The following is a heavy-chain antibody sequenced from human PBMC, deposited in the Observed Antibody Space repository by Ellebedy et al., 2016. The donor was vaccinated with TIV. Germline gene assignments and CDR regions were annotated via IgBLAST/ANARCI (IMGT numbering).Heavy chain of an antibody. CDR1: GYSFTSYW. CDR3: ARYYGSGSYYEKTISYGMDV. D-gene: IGHD3-10*01. CDR2: IYPGDSDT. V-gene: IGHV5-51*01. Sequence: ASVKVSCKGSGYSFTSYWIGWVRQMPGKGLEWMGIIYPGDSDTRYSPSFQGQVTISADKSISTAYLQWSSLKASDTAIYYCARYYGSGSYYEKTISYGMDVWGQGTTVTVSS. J-gene: IGHJ6*02.